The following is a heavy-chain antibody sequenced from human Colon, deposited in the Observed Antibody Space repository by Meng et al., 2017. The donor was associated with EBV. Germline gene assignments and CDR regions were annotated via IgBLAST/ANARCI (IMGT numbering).Heavy chain of an antibody. CDR3: ASFDHIPRRNYFDY. V-gene: IGHV4-30-4*01. CDR1: GGSMSSGNYY. J-gene: IGHJ4*02. D-gene: IGHD2-21*01. Sequence: QVELQESGPGLVEPSQTLSLTCTVSGGSMSSGNYYWSWIRQSPGKGLEWIGYIHHSGSAYYNPSLKSRVSISVDTSKNQFSLNLNSMTAADTAVYYCASFDHIPRRNYFDYWGQGTLVTVSS. CDR2: IHHSGSA.